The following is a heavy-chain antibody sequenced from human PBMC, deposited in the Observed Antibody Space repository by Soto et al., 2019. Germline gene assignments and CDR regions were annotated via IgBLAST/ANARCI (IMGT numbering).Heavy chain of an antibody. D-gene: IGHD2-21*01. V-gene: IGHV4-59*12. J-gene: IGHJ5*02. Sequence: PSETLSLTCTVSGGLISSDYWSWIRQPPGKGLEWIGYAYDSGSTNYNPSLKSRVTISVDRSKNQFSLKLSSVTAADTAVYYCARIPSPWGQGTLVTSPQ. CDR2: AYDSGST. CDR1: GGLISSDY. CDR3: ARIPSP.